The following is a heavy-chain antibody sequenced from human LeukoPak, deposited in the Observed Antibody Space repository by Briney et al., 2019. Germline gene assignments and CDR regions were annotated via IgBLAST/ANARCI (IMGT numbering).Heavy chain of an antibody. CDR1: GGSISSSRYY. Sequence: PSETLSLTCTVSGGSISSSRYYWGWIRHPPGKGLEWIGNIYYSESTYYNPSLKSRVTISVDTSKNQFSPKLSSVTAADTAVYYCARHSRITMIVVVILDDAFDIWGQGTMVTVSS. J-gene: IGHJ3*02. CDR3: ARHSRITMIVVVILDDAFDI. CDR2: IYYSEST. D-gene: IGHD3-22*01. V-gene: IGHV4-39*01.